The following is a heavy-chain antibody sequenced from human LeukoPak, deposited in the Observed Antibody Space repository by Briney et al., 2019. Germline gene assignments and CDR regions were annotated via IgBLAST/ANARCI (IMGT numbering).Heavy chain of an antibody. Sequence: ASVRVSCKTSGFTFKDYYIHWVRQAPGQGLEWMGWLNPYSGGTNYAQKFQGRVTLTRDTSITTAYMDLSSLTSDDTALYYCARALTRYSTAWYGYWDQGTLVTVSS. CDR1: GFTFKDYY. D-gene: IGHD6-19*01. CDR3: ARALTRYSTAWYGY. CDR2: LNPYSGGT. V-gene: IGHV1-2*02. J-gene: IGHJ4*02.